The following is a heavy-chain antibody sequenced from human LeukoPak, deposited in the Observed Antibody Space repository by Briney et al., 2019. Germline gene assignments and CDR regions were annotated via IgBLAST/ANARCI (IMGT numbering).Heavy chain of an antibody. CDR1: GVSIANTFYY. V-gene: IGHV4-61*02. Sequence: SETLSLTCTVSGVSIANTFYYWNWLRQPAGKGLEWIGRIYTTGSTDYNPSLKRRVTISLDTARSQFSLKLSSVTAADTAVYYCARRQDGHDYWGQGTLVTVSS. CDR3: ARRQDGHDY. CDR2: IYTTGST. J-gene: IGHJ4*02.